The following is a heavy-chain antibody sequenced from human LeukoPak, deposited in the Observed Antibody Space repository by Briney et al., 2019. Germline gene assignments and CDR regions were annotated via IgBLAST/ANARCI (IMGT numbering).Heavy chain of an antibody. J-gene: IGHJ4*02. Sequence: GGSLRLSCAASGFTFSSYWMHWVRQAPGKGLVWVSQINTDGNSTTYADSVKGRFTVSRDNAKNTLYLQMNSLRAEDTAVYYCARELASGDWGQGTLVTVSS. D-gene: IGHD6-13*01. V-gene: IGHV3-74*01. CDR1: GFTFSSYW. CDR3: ARELASGD. CDR2: INTDGNST.